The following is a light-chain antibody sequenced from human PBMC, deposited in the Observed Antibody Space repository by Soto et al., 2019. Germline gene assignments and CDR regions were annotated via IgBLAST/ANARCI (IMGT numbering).Light chain of an antibody. CDR2: DAS. J-gene: IGKJ4*01. Sequence: EIVLTQSPATLSLSPEERATLSCRASQSGNIFLAWYQQKPGQAPRLLIYDASKRATGIPARFSGSGSGTDFTLTISSLETEDFAVYYCQQRENWPPTFGGGTRVEIK. CDR3: QQRENWPPT. CDR1: QSGNIF. V-gene: IGKV3-11*01.